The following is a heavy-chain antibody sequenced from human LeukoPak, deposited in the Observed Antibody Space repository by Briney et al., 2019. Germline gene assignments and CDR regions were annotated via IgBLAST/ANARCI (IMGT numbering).Heavy chain of an antibody. CDR2: ITGSGAFT. Sequence: GGSLRLSCAASGFTFSSYTMNWVRQGPGKGLEWFSGITGSGAFTYYADSVKGRITISRDNSKNTLYLQINSLRAEDTAVYYCAKGSTTVPGDWFDPWGQGTLVTVSS. J-gene: IGHJ5*02. CDR3: AKGSTTVPGDWFDP. V-gene: IGHV3-23*01. CDR1: GFTFSSYT. D-gene: IGHD4-17*01.